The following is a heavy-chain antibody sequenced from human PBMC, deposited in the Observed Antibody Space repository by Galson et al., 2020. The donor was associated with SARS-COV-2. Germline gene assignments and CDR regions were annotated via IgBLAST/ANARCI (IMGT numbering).Heavy chain of an antibody. Sequence: GESLKISCAASGFTVSSNYMSWVRQAPGKGLEWVSVIYSGGSTYYADSVTGRFTIPRDNSTNTLSLQMNILIADDTAVYYCAITYGDYYFDYWGQGTLVTVSS. CDR3: AITYGDYYFDY. D-gene: IGHD4-17*01. J-gene: IGHJ4*02. CDR2: IYSGGST. CDR1: GFTVSSNY. V-gene: IGHV3-53*01.